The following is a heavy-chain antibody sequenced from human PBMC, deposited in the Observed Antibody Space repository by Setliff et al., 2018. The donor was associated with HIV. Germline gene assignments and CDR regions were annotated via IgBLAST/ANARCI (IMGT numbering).Heavy chain of an antibody. CDR1: GYTLSEVS. D-gene: IGHD3-22*01. CDR3: ARDNYYDSSGAIGY. Sequence: ASVKVSCKISGYTLSEVSIHWVRQAPGKGLEWMGYFDPQDGETVYAQKFQGRVTMTEDTSIDTAYMELTRLRSEDTAAYYCARDNYYDSSGAIGYWGQGTLVTVSS. CDR2: FDPQDGET. J-gene: IGHJ4*02. V-gene: IGHV1-24*01.